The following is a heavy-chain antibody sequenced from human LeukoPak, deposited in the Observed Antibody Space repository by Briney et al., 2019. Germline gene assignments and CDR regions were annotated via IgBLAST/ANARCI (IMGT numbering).Heavy chain of an antibody. D-gene: IGHD3-3*01. V-gene: IGHV3-64D*09. J-gene: IGHJ6*02. CDR1: GFIFLNFV. CDR2: ISRSGGVT. Sequence: PGGSLRLSCSASGFIFLNFVLHWVRQAPGKGLEYVSFISRSGGVTSYADSVRGRFTISRENSRDTVSLQMSSLRDEDTAVYYCAKAVYYDFWSGYYLAHYYYYYGMDVWGQGTTVTVSS. CDR3: AKAVYYDFWSGYYLAHYYYYYGMDV.